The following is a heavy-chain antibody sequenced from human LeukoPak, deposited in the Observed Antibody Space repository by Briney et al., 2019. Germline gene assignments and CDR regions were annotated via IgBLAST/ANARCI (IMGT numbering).Heavy chain of an antibody. D-gene: IGHD3-10*01. CDR1: GGTFSSYA. CDR2: IIPIFGTA. V-gene: IGHV1-69*13. CDR3: ARGGVLWFGELRLLNFDY. J-gene: IGHJ4*02. Sequence: SVKVSCKASGGTFSSYAISWVRQAPGQGLEWMGGIIPIFGTANYAQKFQGRVTITADESTSTAYMELSSLRSEDTAVYYCARGGVLWFGELRLLNFDYWGQGTLVTVAS.